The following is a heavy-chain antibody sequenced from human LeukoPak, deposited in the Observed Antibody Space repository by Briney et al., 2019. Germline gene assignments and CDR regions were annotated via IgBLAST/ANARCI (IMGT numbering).Heavy chain of an antibody. D-gene: IGHD2-15*01. CDR2: IKQDGSEK. Sequence: GGSLRLSCAASGFTFSSYWMSWVRQAPGKGLEWVANIKQDGSEKYYVDSVKGRFTISRDNAKNSLYLQMNSLRAEDTAVYYCARGIVVVVAAHDALDIWGQGTMVTVSS. CDR3: ARGIVVVVAAHDALDI. J-gene: IGHJ3*02. V-gene: IGHV3-7*04. CDR1: GFTFSSYW.